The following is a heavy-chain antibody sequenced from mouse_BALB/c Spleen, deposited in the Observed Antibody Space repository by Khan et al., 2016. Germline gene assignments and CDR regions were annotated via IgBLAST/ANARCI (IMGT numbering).Heavy chain of an antibody. CDR3: ARNPPLLPHYYAMDY. D-gene: IGHD1-1*01. J-gene: IGHJ4*01. CDR2: IHTYTGEP. V-gene: IGHV9-3-1*01. CDR1: GYTLTNYG. Sequence: QIPLVQSGPELKKPGETVKISCKASGYTLTNYGMNWVKQAPGTGLKWMGWIHTYTGEPTYADDFKGRFAFSFETSASTAYLQINNLKNEDPATYFCARNPPLLPHYYAMDYWGQGTSVTVSS.